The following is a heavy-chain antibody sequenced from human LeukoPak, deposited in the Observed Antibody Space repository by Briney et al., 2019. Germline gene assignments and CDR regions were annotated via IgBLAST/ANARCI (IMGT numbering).Heavy chain of an antibody. D-gene: IGHD2/OR15-2a*01. CDR2: IYYSGGT. Sequence: SETLFLTCTVSGGSISSGDYYWSWIRQPPGEGLEWIGYIYYSGGTYYNPSLKSRVTISVDTSRNQFSLKLSSVTAADTAVYYCARDLEGTTFIFSDWGQGTLVTVSS. V-gene: IGHV4-30-4*01. CDR3: ARDLEGTTFIFSD. CDR1: GGSISSGDYY. J-gene: IGHJ4*02.